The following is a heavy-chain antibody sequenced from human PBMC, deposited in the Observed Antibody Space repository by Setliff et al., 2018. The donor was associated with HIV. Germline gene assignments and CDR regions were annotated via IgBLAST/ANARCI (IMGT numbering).Heavy chain of an antibody. J-gene: IGHJ4*02. Sequence: ASVKVSCKASGYTFTDYYIHWVRQAPGHGLEWVGRINPKSGVTSYAQNFRARVTMTRDTSNTTAYMELSSLRSDDTALYFCARGAEDLAINPPSFDYYFDYWGQGTPVTVSS. D-gene: IGHD3-9*01. CDR1: GYTFTDYY. V-gene: IGHV1-2*06. CDR2: INPKSGVT. CDR3: ARGAEDLAINPPSFDYYFDY.